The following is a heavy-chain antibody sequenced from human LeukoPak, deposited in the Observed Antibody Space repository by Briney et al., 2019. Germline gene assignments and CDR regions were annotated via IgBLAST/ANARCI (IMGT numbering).Heavy chain of an antibody. CDR3: ARESGARLVGFY. CDR1: GGSFSGYY. CDR2: IYTSGST. V-gene: IGHV4-59*10. D-gene: IGHD6-19*01. J-gene: IGHJ4*02. Sequence: PSETLSLTCAVYGGSFSGYYWSWIRQPPGKGLEWIGRIYTSGSTNYNPSLKSRVTISVDTSKNQFSLKLSSVTAADTAVYYCARESGARLVGFYWGQGTLVTVSS.